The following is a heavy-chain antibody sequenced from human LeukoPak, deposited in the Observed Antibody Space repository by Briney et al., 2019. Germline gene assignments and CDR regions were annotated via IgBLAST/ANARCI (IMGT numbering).Heavy chain of an antibody. D-gene: IGHD6-19*01. CDR2: IKQDGSEK. CDR3: ARERRTSGWYDAFDM. J-gene: IGHJ3*02. V-gene: IGHV3-7*01. Sequence: GGSLRLSCAASGFTFTIYWMSWVRQAPGKGLEWVANIKQDGSEKYYVDSLKGRFTISRDNAKNTLYLQMNSLRAEDTAVYYCARERRTSGWYDAFDMRGQGTMVTVSS. CDR1: GFTFTIYW.